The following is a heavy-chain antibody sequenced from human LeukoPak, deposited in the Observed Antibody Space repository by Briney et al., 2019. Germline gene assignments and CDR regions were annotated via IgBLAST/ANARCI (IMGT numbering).Heavy chain of an antibody. CDR3: ARDVTLWFGELFPSSFDY. CDR1: GFTFSSYS. V-gene: IGHV3-7*01. CDR2: IKQDGSEK. J-gene: IGHJ4*02. Sequence: GGSLRLSCAASGFTFSSYSMNWVRQAPGKGPEWVANIKQDGSEKYYVDPVKGRFTISRDNAKNSLYLQMNSLRAEDTAVYYCARDVTLWFGELFPSSFDYWGQGTLVTVSS. D-gene: IGHD3-10*01.